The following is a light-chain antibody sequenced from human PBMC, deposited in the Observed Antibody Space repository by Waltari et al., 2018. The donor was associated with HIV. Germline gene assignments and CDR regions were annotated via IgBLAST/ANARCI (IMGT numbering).Light chain of an antibody. CDR2: KAS. CDR3: QQYNSYSYT. V-gene: IGKV1-5*03. CDR1: QSISSW. Sequence: DIQMTQPPSTLSASVGDRDPSTCRASQSISSWLAWYQQKPGKAPKLLIYKASSLESGVPSRFSGSGSGTEFTLTISSLQPDDFATYYCQQYNSYSYTFGQGTKLEIK. J-gene: IGKJ2*01.